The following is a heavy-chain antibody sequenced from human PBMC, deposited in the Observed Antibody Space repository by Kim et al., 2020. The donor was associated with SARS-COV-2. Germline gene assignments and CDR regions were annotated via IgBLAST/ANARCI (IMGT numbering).Heavy chain of an antibody. CDR3: ARAGGVGAYFDY. D-gene: IGHD1-26*01. CDR2: ISSSSSYT. CDR1: GFTFSDYY. V-gene: IGHV3-11*05. Sequence: GSLRLSCAASGFTFSDYYMSWIRQAPGKGLEWVSYISSSSSYTNYADSVKGRFTISRDNAKNSLYLQMNSLRAEDTAVYYCARAGGVGAYFDYWGQGTLVTVSS. J-gene: IGHJ4*02.